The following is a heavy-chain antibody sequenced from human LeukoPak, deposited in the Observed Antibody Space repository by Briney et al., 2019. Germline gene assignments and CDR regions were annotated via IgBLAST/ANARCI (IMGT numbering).Heavy chain of an antibody. Sequence: SETLSLTCTVSGGSIGSYYWSWIRQPPGKGLEWIGYIYYSGSTSYNPSLKSRVTISVDTSKNQFSLKLSSVTAADTAVYYCARGRDGYIFDYWGQGTLVTVSS. D-gene: IGHD5-24*01. J-gene: IGHJ4*02. CDR3: ARGRDGYIFDY. CDR1: GGSIGSYY. V-gene: IGHV4-59*01. CDR2: IYYSGST.